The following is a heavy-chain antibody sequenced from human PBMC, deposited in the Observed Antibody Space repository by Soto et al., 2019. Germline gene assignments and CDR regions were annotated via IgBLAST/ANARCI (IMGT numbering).Heavy chain of an antibody. D-gene: IGHD2-2*01. CDR1: GGSISSGGYY. CDR2: IYYSGST. CDR3: ARWALGYCSSTSCYQDNWFDP. Sequence: SETLSLTCTVSGGSISSGGYYWSWIRQHPGKGLEWIGYIYYSGSTYYNPSLKSRVTISVDTSKNQFSLKLSSVTAADTAVYYCARWALGYCSSTSCYQDNWFDPWGQGTLVTVSS. V-gene: IGHV4-31*03. J-gene: IGHJ5*02.